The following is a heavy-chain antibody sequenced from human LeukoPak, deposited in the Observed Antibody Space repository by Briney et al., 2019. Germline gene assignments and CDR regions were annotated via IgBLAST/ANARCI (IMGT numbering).Heavy chain of an antibody. Sequence: GGSLRLSCAASGFTFSSYAMSRVRQAPGKGLEWVSAISGSGGSTYYADSVKGRFTISRDNSKNTLYLQMNSLRAEDTAVYYCAKSPRGYSGYGTIDYWGQGTLVTVSS. J-gene: IGHJ4*02. D-gene: IGHD5-12*01. V-gene: IGHV3-23*01. CDR3: AKSPRGYSGYGTIDY. CDR2: ISGSGGST. CDR1: GFTFSSYA.